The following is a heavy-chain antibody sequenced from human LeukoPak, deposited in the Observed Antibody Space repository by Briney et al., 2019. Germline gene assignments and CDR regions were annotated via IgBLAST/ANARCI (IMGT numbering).Heavy chain of an antibody. CDR2: INPNSGGT. CDR3: ARDDPYGSGSYSAY. Sequence: ASVKVSCKASGYTFTGYYMHWVRQAPGQGLEWMGWINPNSGGTNYAQKFQGRVTMTRDTSISTTYMELSRLRSDDTAVYYCARDDPYGSGSYSAYWGQGTLVTVSS. D-gene: IGHD3-10*01. CDR1: GYTFTGYY. V-gene: IGHV1-2*02. J-gene: IGHJ4*02.